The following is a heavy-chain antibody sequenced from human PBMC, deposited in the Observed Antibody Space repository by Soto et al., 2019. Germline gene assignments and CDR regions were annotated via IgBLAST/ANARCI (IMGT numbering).Heavy chain of an antibody. Sequence: PGGSLRLSCAASGFTFSNYWMSWVRQAPGKGLEWVANIKQDGSQKWYVDSVKGRFTISRDNARNSLYLQMNNLRAEDTALYFCAKGTEYGVVLMSTFDYWGQGTLVTVSS. J-gene: IGHJ4*02. CDR2: IKQDGSQK. CDR3: AKGTEYGVVLMSTFDY. D-gene: IGHD3-3*01. V-gene: IGHV3-7*05. CDR1: GFTFSNYW.